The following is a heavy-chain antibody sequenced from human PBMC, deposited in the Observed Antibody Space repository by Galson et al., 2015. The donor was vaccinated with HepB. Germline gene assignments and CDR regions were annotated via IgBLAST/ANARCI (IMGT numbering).Heavy chain of an antibody. CDR3: ASGFSSGWLYFDL. V-gene: IGHV3-7*01. Sequence: SLRLFCAASGFTFSSYAMHWVRQAPGKGLEWVANIKQDGSEKYYVDSVKGRFTISRDNAKNSLYLQMNSLRAEDTAVYYCASGFSSGWLYFDLWGRGTLVTVSS. J-gene: IGHJ2*01. D-gene: IGHD6-19*01. CDR1: GFTFSSYA. CDR2: IKQDGSEK.